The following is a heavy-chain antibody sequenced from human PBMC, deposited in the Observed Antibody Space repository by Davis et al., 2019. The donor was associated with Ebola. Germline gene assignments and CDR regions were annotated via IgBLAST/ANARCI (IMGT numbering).Heavy chain of an antibody. CDR2: LYPGDSDT. CDR1: GNRFTSNC. CDR3: AVTSRVGYYYGMDV. V-gene: IGHV5-51*01. J-gene: IGHJ6*02. D-gene: IGHD2-21*02. Sequence: DSLKISCKGSGNRFTSNCIGSVRQMPGEGLECSGILYPGDSDTRYSPYFKGQVTISADKSISTAFLQWSSLKASDTAMYYCAVTSRVGYYYGMDVWGRGTTVTVSS.